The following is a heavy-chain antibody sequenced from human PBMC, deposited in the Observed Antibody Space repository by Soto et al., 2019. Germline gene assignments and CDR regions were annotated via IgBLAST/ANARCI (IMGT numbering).Heavy chain of an antibody. CDR3: ARDISPIAAAGTPCCHSDY. J-gene: IGHJ4*02. Sequence: ASVKVSCKASGGTFSSYTISWVRQAPGQGLEWMGRIIPILGIANYAQKFQGRVTITADKSTSTAYMELSSLRSEDTAVYYCARDISPIAAAGTPCCHSDYWGQGTLVTVSS. V-gene: IGHV1-69*04. D-gene: IGHD6-13*01. CDR2: IIPILGIA. CDR1: GGTFSSYT.